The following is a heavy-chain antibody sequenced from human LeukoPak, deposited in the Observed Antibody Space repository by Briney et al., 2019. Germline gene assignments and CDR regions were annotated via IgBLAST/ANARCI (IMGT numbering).Heavy chain of an antibody. CDR2: IIPIFGTA. V-gene: IGHV1-69*01. J-gene: IGHJ3*02. Sequence: GASVKVSCKASGGTFSSYAISWVRQAPGQGLEWMGGIIPIFGTANYAQKFQGRVTITADESTSTAYMELSSLRSGDTAVYYCARGTYSSGWSYDAFDIWGQGTMVTVSS. CDR3: ARGTYSSGWSYDAFDI. CDR1: GGTFSSYA. D-gene: IGHD6-19*01.